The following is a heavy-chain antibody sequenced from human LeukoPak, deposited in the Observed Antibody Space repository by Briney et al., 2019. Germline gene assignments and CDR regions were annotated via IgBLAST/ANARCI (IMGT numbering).Heavy chain of an antibody. J-gene: IGHJ5*02. Sequence: ASETLSLTCTVSGGSISSYYWSWIRQPPGKGLEWIGYIYYSGSTNYNPSLKSRVTISVDTSKNQFSLKLSSVTAADTAVYYCARAGVRGVIKCNWFDPWGQGTLVTVSS. CDR3: ARAGVRGVIKCNWFDP. D-gene: IGHD3-10*01. CDR2: IYYSGST. V-gene: IGHV4-59*01. CDR1: GGSISSYY.